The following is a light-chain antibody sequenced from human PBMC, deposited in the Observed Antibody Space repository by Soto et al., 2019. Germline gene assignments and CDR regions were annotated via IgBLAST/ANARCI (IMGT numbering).Light chain of an antibody. V-gene: IGKV3-20*01. CDR3: QQYGKLPIT. CDR2: GAS. J-gene: IGKJ5*01. Sequence: EIVLTQSPGTLSLSPGERATLSCSASQSVSSSYLAWYQQKPGQAPRLLISGASTRAAGIPDRFSGSGSGTDFTLTISSLEPEDFAVYYCQQYGKLPITFGQGTRLEIK. CDR1: QSVSSSY.